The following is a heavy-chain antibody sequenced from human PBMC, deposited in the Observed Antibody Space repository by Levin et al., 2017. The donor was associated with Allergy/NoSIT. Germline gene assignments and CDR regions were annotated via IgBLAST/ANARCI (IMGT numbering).Heavy chain of an antibody. J-gene: IGHJ3*01. Sequence: GGSLRLSCAASGFIMNSDFMSWVRQVPGKGLEWVSLIRGNGDTSYSDSVKGRFTISRDNSKNTLYLQMHNLRVDDTARYFCVRDFFGTREPWVAFDVWGQGTMVTVSS. CDR3: VRDFFGTREPWVAFDV. V-gene: IGHV3-53*01. CDR2: IRGNGDT. CDR1: GFIMNSDF. D-gene: IGHD1-26*01.